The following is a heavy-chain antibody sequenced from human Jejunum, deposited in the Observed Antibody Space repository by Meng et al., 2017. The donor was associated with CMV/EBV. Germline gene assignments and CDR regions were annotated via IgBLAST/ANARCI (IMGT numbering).Heavy chain of an antibody. CDR3: AREVGDRLYNYYGVDV. CDR2: IIPIPGRT. CDR1: TLNSDA. V-gene: IGHV1-69*10. D-gene: IGHD3-10*01. Sequence: TLNSDAIAWVRQAPGAGLEWWEEIIPIPGRTSYAQKYQDRVTIIAGIATSTVYMELSSLTSEDTAVYYCAREVGDRLYNYYGVDVWGQGTTVTVSS. J-gene: IGHJ6*02.